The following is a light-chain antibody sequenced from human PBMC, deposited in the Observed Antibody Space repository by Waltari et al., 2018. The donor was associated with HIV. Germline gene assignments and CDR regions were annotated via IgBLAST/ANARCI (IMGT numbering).Light chain of an antibody. V-gene: IGLV1-44*01. CDR1: SSNIGGNT. CDR2: SNK. J-gene: IGLJ2*01. CDR3: AAWDDSLNGVV. Sequence: QAVLTQPPSASGTPGQRVTIPCSGSSSNIGGNTVNWYQQLPGTAPKLLIYSNKQGPSGVPDRFSGSKSGISASLAISGLQSGDEADYYCAAWDDSLNGVVFGGGTKLTVL.